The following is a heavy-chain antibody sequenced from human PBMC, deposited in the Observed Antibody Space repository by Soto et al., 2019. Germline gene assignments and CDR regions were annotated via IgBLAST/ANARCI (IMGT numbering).Heavy chain of an antibody. J-gene: IGHJ6*02. Sequence: PSETLSLTCTVSGGAISSSSYYWGWIRQRPGKGLEWIGSIYYSGSTYYNPSLKSRVTISVDTSKNQFSLKLSSVTAADTAVYYCAREGANSSSPLYGMDVWGQGTTVTVSS. CDR2: IYYSGST. V-gene: IGHV4-39*02. CDR3: AREGANSSSPLYGMDV. D-gene: IGHD6-6*01. CDR1: GGAISSSSYY.